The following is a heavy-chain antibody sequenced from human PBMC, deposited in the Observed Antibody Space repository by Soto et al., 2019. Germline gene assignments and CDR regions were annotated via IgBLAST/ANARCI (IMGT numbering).Heavy chain of an antibody. CDR1: GFTFDEYA. CDR2: ISYDSGAI. J-gene: IGHJ4*02. CDR3: ARGQRGVVVAPAALPSPLDY. V-gene: IGHV3-9*01. D-gene: IGHD2-2*01. Sequence: LRLSCAASGFTFDEYAMHWVRQAPGKGLEWVSGISYDSGAIGYADSVKGRFTISRDNTRNSLFLQLNSLRTDDTAFYYCARGQRGVVVAPAALPSPLDYWGQGTLVTVSS.